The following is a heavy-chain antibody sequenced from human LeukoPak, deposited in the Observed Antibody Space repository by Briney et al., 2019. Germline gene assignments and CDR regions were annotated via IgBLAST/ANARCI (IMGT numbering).Heavy chain of an antibody. CDR1: GFTFSSYS. Sequence: GGSLRLSCAASGFTFSSYSMNWVRQAPGKGLEWVSCISSSSYIYNADSVKGRFTISRDNAKNSLYLQMNSLRVEDTAVCYCARAHNWKYGTFDYWGQGTLSPSP. D-gene: IGHD1-20*01. CDR2: ISSSSYI. V-gene: IGHV3-21*01. CDR3: ARAHNWKYGTFDY. J-gene: IGHJ4*02.